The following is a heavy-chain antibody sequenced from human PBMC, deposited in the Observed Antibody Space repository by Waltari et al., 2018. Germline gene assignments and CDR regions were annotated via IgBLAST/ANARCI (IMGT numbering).Heavy chain of an antibody. CDR2: FDPEDGET. D-gene: IGHD3-22*01. V-gene: IGHV1-69-2*01. Sequence: EVQLVQSGAEVKKPGATVKISCKVSGDTFTDYYIHWVQQAPGKGPEWMGLFDPEDGETIPAAKFQDRVTLTADTSTATAYMELSSLRSEDTAVYYCGTYSSDYLSYYFMDVWGKGTTVTVSS. J-gene: IGHJ6*03. CDR3: GTYSSDYLSYYFMDV. CDR1: GDTFTDYY.